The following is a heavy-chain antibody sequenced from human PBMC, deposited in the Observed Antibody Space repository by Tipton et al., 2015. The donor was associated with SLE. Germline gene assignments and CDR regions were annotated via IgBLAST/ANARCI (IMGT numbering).Heavy chain of an antibody. CDR2: ISGSGGST. D-gene: IGHD3-3*01. CDR3: AKDGVSRDFWTRRRSAFDP. Sequence: SLRLSCAASGFTFSSYAMSWVRQAPGKGLEWVSAISGSGGSTYYADSVKGRFTISRDNSKNTLYLQMNSLRAEDTAVYYCAKDGVSRDFWTRRRSAFDPWGQGTLVTVSS. J-gene: IGHJ5*02. CDR1: GFTFSSYA. V-gene: IGHV3-23*01.